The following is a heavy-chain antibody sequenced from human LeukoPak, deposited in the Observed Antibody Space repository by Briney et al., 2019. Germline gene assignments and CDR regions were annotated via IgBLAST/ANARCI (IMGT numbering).Heavy chain of an antibody. J-gene: IGHJ4*02. CDR1: GGSMSNSSYY. CDR2: IYYTGST. Sequence: PSETLSLTCTVSGGSMSNSSYYWGWIRQPPGKGLEWIGSIYYTGSTYYNPSFKSRITISVDTSKNQFSLKLSSVTAADTAVYYCASFDWNYVFDYWGQGTLVTVSS. D-gene: IGHD1-7*01. CDR3: ASFDWNYVFDY. V-gene: IGHV4-39*01.